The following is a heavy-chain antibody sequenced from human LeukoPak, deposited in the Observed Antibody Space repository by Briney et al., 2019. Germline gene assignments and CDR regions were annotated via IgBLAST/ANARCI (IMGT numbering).Heavy chain of an antibody. CDR1: GFTFGDYA. CDR2: IRSKAYGGTT. Sequence: GGSLRLSCTASGFTFGDYAMSWFRQAPRKGLEWVGFIRSKAYGGTTEYAASVKGRFTISRDDSKSIAYLQMNSLKTEDTAVYYCTRDEDDYVWGSYRYTEYFDYWGQGTLVTVSS. V-gene: IGHV3-49*03. D-gene: IGHD3-16*02. J-gene: IGHJ4*02. CDR3: TRDEDDYVWGSYRYTEYFDY.